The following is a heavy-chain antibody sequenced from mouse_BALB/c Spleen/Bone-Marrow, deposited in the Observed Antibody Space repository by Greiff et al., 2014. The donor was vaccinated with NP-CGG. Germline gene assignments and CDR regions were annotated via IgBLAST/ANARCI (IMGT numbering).Heavy chain of an antibody. V-gene: IGHV1-7*01. D-gene: IGHD2-4*01. Sequence: QVQLQQSGAELAKPGASVKMSCKASGYTLTSYWMHWVKQRPGQGLEWIGYINPSTGYTEYNQKFKDKATLTADKSSSTAYMQRSSLTSEESEVYYWARTATMIFAYWGQGTLVTVSA. CDR3: ARTATMIFAY. J-gene: IGHJ3*01. CDR2: INPSTGYT. CDR1: GYTLTSYW.